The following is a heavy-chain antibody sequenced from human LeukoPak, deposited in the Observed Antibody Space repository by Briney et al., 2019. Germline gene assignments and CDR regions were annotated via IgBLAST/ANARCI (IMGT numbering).Heavy chain of an antibody. CDR1: GGTFSSYA. CDR2: IIPIFGTA. V-gene: IGHV1-69*13. J-gene: IGHJ2*01. D-gene: IGHD2-2*01. CDR3: ARGVVPAAIPQSYWYFDL. Sequence: ASVKVSCKASGGTFSSYAISWVRQAPGQGLEWMGGIIPIFGTADYAQKFQGRVTITADESTSTAYMELSSLRSEDTAVYYCARGVVPAAIPQSYWYFDLWGRGTLVTVSS.